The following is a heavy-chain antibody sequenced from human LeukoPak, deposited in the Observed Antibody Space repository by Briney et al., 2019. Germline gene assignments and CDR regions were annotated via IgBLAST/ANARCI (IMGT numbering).Heavy chain of an antibody. J-gene: IGHJ6*04. D-gene: IGHD3-10*02. Sequence: GGSLRLSCAASGFTFSSYEMNWVRQAPGKGLEGVSYISSSGSTIYYADSVKGRFTISRDNAKNSLYLQMNSLRAQDTAVYYCAELGITMIGGVWGKGTTVTISS. CDR3: AELGITMIGGV. V-gene: IGHV3-48*03. CDR1: GFTFSSYE. CDR2: ISSSGSTI.